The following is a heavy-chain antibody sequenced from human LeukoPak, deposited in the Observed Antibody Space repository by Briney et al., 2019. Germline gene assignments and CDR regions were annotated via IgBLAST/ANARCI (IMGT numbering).Heavy chain of an antibody. CDR3: ARDSVDYGSGSLDY. CDR1: GDSVSSNSAA. J-gene: IGHJ4*02. Sequence: SQTLSLTCVISGDSVSSNSAAWNWIRQSPSRGLEWLGRTYYRSKWYNGYALSVKSRITINPDTSKNQFSLQLNSVTPEDTAVYYCARDSVDYGSGSLDYWSQGTLVTVSS. V-gene: IGHV6-1*01. CDR2: TYYRSKWYN. D-gene: IGHD3-10*01.